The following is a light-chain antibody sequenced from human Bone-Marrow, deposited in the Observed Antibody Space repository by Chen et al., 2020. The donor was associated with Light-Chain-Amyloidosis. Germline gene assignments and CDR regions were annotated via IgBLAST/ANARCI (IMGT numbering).Light chain of an antibody. CDR3: CSYAITVNFFWV. Sequence: QSALTQPASVSGSPGQSITISCTGTSSDIGGYDLISWYQRHPGKAPKLIIYEVNQRPSGVSYRFSGSKSGNTASLTISGLQAEDDADYFCCSYAITVNFFWVFGGGTKVTVL. CDR1: SSDIGGYDL. CDR2: EVN. J-gene: IGLJ3*02. V-gene: IGLV2-23*02.